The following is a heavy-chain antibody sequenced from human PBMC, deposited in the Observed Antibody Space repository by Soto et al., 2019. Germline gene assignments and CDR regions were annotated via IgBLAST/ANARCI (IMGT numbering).Heavy chain of an antibody. CDR2: INHSGST. J-gene: IGHJ6*02. D-gene: IGHD2-15*01. V-gene: IGHV4-34*01. CDR3: ARGRGYCSGGSCPYYYYGMDV. Sequence: WETLSLTCAVYGGSFSGYYWSWIRQPPGKGLEWIGEINHSGSTNYNPSLKSRVTISVDTSKNQFSLKLSSVTAADTAVYYCARGRGYCSGGSCPYYYYGMDVWGQGTTVTVSS. CDR1: GGSFSGYY.